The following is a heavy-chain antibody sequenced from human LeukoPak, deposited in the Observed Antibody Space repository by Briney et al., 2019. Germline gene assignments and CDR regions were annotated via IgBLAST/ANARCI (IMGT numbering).Heavy chain of an antibody. CDR1: GGSFSGYY. D-gene: IGHD3-3*01. CDR2: INHSGST. J-gene: IGHJ6*02. Sequence: SETLSLTCAVYGGSFSGYYWSWIRQPPGKGLEWIGEINHSGSTNYNPSLKSQVTISVDTSKNQFSLKLSSVTAADTAVYYCARVHIYDFWSGYSHDYYYYGMDVWGQGTTVTVSS. CDR3: ARVHIYDFWSGYSHDYYYYGMDV. V-gene: IGHV4-34*01.